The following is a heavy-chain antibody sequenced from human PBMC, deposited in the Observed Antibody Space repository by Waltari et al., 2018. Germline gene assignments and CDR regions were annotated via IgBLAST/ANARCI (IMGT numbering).Heavy chain of an antibody. D-gene: IGHD3-10*01. CDR3: ARDWKYSGSGGGFED. CDR1: GFTFDRYA. J-gene: IGHJ4*02. Sequence: DVQLLESGGELVQPGGSLRLSCAASGFTFDRYALTWVRQVPGKWLGWVSTVSGGGSRTYYADSMKGRFTISRDNSNNMLFLEMSGLRADDTAVYYCARDWKYSGSGGGFEDWGQGTLVTVSS. CDR2: VSGGGSRT. V-gene: IGHV3-23*01.